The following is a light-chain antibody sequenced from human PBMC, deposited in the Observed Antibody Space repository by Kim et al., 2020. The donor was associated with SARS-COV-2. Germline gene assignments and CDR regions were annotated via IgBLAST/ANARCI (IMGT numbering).Light chain of an antibody. CDR1: SSDVGGYIY. J-gene: IGLJ1*01. V-gene: IGLV2-14*03. CDR3: SSYTSSSTQA. CDR2: DVS. Sequence: GQSLPISCPGTSSDVGGYIYVSWYQQHPGKAPKLMIYDVSNRPSGVSNRFSGSKSGNTASLTISGLRAEDEADYYCSSYTSSSTQAFGTGTKVTVL.